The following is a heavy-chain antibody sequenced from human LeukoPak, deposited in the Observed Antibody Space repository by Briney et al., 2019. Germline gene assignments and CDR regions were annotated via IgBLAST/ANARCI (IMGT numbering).Heavy chain of an antibody. CDR3: AKGLKIAVAGTCY. J-gene: IGHJ4*02. CDR2: ISGSGGST. D-gene: IGHD6-19*01. V-gene: IGHV3-23*01. Sequence: PGGSLRLSCVASGFTFSSYAMSWVRQAPGKGLEWVSAISGSGGSTYYADSVKGRFTISRDNSKNTLYLQMNSLRAEDTAVYYCAKGLKIAVAGTCYWGQGTLVTVSS. CDR1: GFTFSSYA.